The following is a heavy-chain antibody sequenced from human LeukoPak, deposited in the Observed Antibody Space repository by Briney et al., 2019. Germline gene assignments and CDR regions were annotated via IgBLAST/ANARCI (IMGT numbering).Heavy chain of an antibody. CDR1: VCTFSSYA. Sequence: SVKVSYKACVCTFSSYAISWVRQAPGQGLEWMGGIIPIFGTANYAQKFQGRVTITADESTITAYMELSSLRSEDTAVYYCARDGAGGNIRGVIQSFFDYWGPGTLVTVSS. CDR2: IIPIFGTA. J-gene: IGHJ4*02. D-gene: IGHD3-10*01. V-gene: IGHV1-69*01. CDR3: ARDGAGGNIRGVIQSFFDY.